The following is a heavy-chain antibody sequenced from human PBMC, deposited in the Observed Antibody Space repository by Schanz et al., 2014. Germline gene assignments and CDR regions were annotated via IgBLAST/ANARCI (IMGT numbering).Heavy chain of an antibody. CDR1: EFTFSSYK. J-gene: IGHJ4*02. V-gene: IGHV3-21*01. Sequence: EVQLVESGGGLVQPGGSLRLSCAASEFTFSSYKMNWVRQAPGKGLEWVSSISSSGSYIHYADSVKGRFTISRDNAKNSLFLQMNRLRAEDTALYYCAIIGVMVAVAGTRADYWGQGTLVTVSS. D-gene: IGHD6-19*01. CDR3: AIIGVMVAVAGTRADY. CDR2: ISSSGSYI.